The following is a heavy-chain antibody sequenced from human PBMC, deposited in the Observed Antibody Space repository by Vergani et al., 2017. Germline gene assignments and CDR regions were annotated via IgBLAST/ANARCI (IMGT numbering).Heavy chain of an antibody. Sequence: QVQLVESGGGVVQPGRSLRLSCAASGFTFSSYGMHWVRQAPGKGLEWVAVISYDGSNKYYADSVKGRFTISRDNSKNTLYLQMNSLRAEDTAVYYCANSDYGDYRSFDYWGQGTLVTVSS. D-gene: IGHD4-17*01. V-gene: IGHV3-30*18. CDR3: ANSDYGDYRSFDY. CDR1: GFTFSSYG. J-gene: IGHJ4*02. CDR2: ISYDGSNK.